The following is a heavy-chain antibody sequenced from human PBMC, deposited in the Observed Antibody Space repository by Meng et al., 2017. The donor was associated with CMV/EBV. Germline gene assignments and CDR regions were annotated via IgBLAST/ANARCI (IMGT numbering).Heavy chain of an antibody. CDR3: ARDTDSRRWSGYYGWFDP. V-gene: IGHV3-48*04. CDR2: IKSGGDTK. CDR1: GFTFSSHS. Sequence: GESLKISCAASGFTFSSHSMNWVRQAPGKGLEWVSYIKSGGDTKHYADSVKGRFTISRDNAENSLYLQMSSLRAEDTAVYYCARDTDSRRWSGYYGWFDPWGQGTLVTVSS. J-gene: IGHJ5*02. D-gene: IGHD3-3*01.